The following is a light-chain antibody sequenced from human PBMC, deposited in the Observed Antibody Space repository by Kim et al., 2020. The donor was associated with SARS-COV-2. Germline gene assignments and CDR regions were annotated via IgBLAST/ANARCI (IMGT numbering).Light chain of an antibody. V-gene: IGKV1-39*01. CDR1: QSVSTS. CDR2: SAS. Sequence: DIQMTQSPSSLSVSVGDRVTITCRTSQSVSTSLNWYQQKLGKVPSLLIYSASTLRSGVPSRFSGSGSGTNFTLTINSLHPDDFATYYCQQTYNTQRFGQGTKLEI. J-gene: IGKJ2*03. CDR3: QQTYNTQR.